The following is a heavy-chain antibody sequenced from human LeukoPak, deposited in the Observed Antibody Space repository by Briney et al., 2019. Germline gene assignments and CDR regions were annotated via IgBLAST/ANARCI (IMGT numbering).Heavy chain of an antibody. V-gene: IGHV3-21*01. CDR1: GFTFSSYS. J-gene: IGHJ6*03. D-gene: IGHD2-8*01. CDR2: ISSSSSYI. Sequence: PGGSLRLSCAASGFTFSSYSMNWVRQAPGKGLEWVSSISSSSSYIYYADSVKGRFTISRDNAKNSLYLQMNSLRAEDTAVYYCARDLALCRYCTNGVSKPPLYYYYMDVWGKGTTVSVSS. CDR3: ARDLALCRYCTNGVSKPPLYYYYMDV.